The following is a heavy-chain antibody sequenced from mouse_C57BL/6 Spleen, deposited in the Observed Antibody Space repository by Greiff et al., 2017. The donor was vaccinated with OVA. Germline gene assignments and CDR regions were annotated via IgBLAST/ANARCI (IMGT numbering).Heavy chain of an antibody. Sequence: EVQLQQSGPVLVKPGASVKMSCKASGYTFTDYYMHWVKPSHGKSLEWIGVFNPYNGGTGYNQKFKGKATITTDTSSNTAYRQLSSLTSEDTAIYDCARGGDSSGTTFYAMDYWGQGTSVTVSS. CDR1: GYTFTDYY. CDR2: FNPYNGGT. V-gene: IGHV1-19*01. CDR3: ARGGDSSGTTFYAMDY. J-gene: IGHJ4*01. D-gene: IGHD3-2*02.